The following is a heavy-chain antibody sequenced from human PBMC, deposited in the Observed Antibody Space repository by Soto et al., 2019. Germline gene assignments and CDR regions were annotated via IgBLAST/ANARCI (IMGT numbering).Heavy chain of an antibody. D-gene: IGHD5-18*01. V-gene: IGHV4-39*02. CDR1: GGSISSSSYY. Sequence: SETLSLTCTVSGGSISSSSYYWGWIRQPPGKGLEWIGSIYYSGSTYYNPSLKSRVTISVDTSKNQFSLKLSSVTAADTAVYYCARDSSGPLGTGWFDPWGQGTLVTVSS. CDR3: ARDSSGPLGTGWFDP. J-gene: IGHJ5*02. CDR2: IYYSGST.